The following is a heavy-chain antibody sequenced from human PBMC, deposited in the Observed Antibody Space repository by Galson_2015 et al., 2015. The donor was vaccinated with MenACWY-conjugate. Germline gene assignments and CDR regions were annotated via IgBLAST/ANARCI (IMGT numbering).Heavy chain of an antibody. CDR3: AEACSADPSGLYSWSLH. CDR1: GFIFSNSG. J-gene: IGHJ4*02. CDR2: ISGSGGGT. Sequence: SLRLSCAASGFIFSNSGMTWVRQAPGKGLEWVSNISGSGGGTYYADSVKGRFTISRDNSENTLYLQMSSLRAEDTAVYYCAEACSADPSGLYSWSLHWGQGTLVTVSS. V-gene: IGHV3-23*01. D-gene: IGHD2-8*02.